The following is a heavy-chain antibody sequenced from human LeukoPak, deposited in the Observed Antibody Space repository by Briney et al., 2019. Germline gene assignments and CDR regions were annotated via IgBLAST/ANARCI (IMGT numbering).Heavy chain of an antibody. D-gene: IGHD2-21*01. CDR1: GYSFTSYW. CDR2: IYPGDSDT. J-gene: IGHJ5*02. V-gene: IGHV5-51*01. Sequence: GESLKISCQGSGYSFTSYWIAWVRQMPGKGLEWMGTIYPGDSDTRYSQSFQGQVTMSADKSISTAYLQWSSLRASDTAMYYCARYKGIADWFDPWGQGTLVTVSS. CDR3: ARYKGIADWFDP.